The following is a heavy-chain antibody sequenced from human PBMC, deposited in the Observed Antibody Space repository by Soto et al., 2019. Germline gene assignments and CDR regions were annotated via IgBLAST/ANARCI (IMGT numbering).Heavy chain of an antibody. V-gene: IGHV5-51*01. Sequence: GESLKISCKGSGYSFTSYWIGWVRQMPGKGLEWMGIIYPGDSDTRYSPSFQGQVTISADKSISPAYLQWSSLKASDTAMYYCARPSKPYCSGGSCYGEHYYYYGMDVWGQGTTVTVSS. CDR1: GYSFTSYW. CDR3: ARPSKPYCSGGSCYGEHYYYYGMDV. J-gene: IGHJ6*02. D-gene: IGHD2-15*01. CDR2: IYPGDSDT.